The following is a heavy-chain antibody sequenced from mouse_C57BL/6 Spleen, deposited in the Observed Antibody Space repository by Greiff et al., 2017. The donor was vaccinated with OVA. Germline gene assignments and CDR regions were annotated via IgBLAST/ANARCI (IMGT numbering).Heavy chain of an antibody. CDR1: GFTFSDYY. CDR3: ARAYYYGSSHWYFDV. CDR2: INYDGSST. J-gene: IGHJ1*03. D-gene: IGHD1-1*01. Sequence: EVQRVESEGGLVQPGSSMKLSCTASGFTFSDYYMAWVRQVPEKGLEWVANINYDGSSTYYLDSLKSRFIISRDNAKNILYLQMSSLKSEDTATYYCARAYYYGSSHWYFDVWGTGTTVTVSS. V-gene: IGHV5-16*01.